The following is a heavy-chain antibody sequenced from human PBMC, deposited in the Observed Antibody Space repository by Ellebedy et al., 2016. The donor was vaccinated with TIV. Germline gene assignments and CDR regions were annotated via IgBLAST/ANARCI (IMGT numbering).Heavy chain of an antibody. D-gene: IGHD3-10*01. CDR3: ARNYGSGSFYFDY. CDR1: GYSFTSYW. J-gene: IGHJ4*02. V-gene: IGHV5-10-1*01. Sequence: GESLKISXKGSGYSFTSYWISWVRQMPGKGLEWMGRIDPSDSYTNYSPSFQGHVTISADKSISTAYLQWSSLKASDTAMYYCARNYGSGSFYFDYWGQGTLVTVSS. CDR2: IDPSDSYT.